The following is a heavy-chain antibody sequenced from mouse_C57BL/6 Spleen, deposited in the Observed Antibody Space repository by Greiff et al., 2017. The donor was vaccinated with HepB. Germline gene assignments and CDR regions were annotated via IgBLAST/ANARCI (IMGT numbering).Heavy chain of an antibody. V-gene: IGHV1-82*01. CDR3: ARELYYYGSSGYFDV. J-gene: IGHJ1*03. CDR2: IYPGDGDT. Sequence: QVQLQQSGPELVKPGASVKISCKASGYAFSSSWMNWVKQRPGKGLEWIGRIYPGDGDTNYNGKFKGKATLTADKSSSTAYMQLSSLTSEDSAVYFCARELYYYGSSGYFDVWGTGTTVTVSS. CDR1: GYAFSSSW. D-gene: IGHD1-1*01.